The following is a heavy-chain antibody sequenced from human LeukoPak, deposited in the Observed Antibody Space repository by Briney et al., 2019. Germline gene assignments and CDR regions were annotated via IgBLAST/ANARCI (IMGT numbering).Heavy chain of an antibody. Sequence: GESLKISCKGSGYRFTTYWIAWVRQMPGKGLECMGIIYPGYSDTRYGPSFQGQVTTSADKSITTAYLQWSSLKASDTAIYYCARRDWNGQYYFDFWGQGTLVTVSS. CDR1: GYRFTTYW. V-gene: IGHV5-51*01. CDR2: IYPGYSDT. D-gene: IGHD1-1*01. CDR3: ARRDWNGQYYFDF. J-gene: IGHJ4*02.